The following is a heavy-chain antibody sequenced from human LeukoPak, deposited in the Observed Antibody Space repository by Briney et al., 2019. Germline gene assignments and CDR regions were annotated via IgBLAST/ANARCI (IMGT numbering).Heavy chain of an antibody. V-gene: IGHV4-59*08. CDR3: ARHGGSRDY. Sequence: TSETLSLTCTVSGGSISSYYWSWIRQPPGKGLEWIGYIYYSGSTNYNPSLKSRVTISVDTSKNQFSLKLSSVTAADTAVYYCARHGGSRDYWGQGTLVTVSS. D-gene: IGHD3-16*01. CDR1: GGSISSYY. CDR2: IYYSGST. J-gene: IGHJ4*02.